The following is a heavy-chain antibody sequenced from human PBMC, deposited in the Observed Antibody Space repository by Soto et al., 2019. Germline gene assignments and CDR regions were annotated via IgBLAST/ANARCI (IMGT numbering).Heavy chain of an antibody. D-gene: IGHD6-13*01. V-gene: IGHV3-11*01. J-gene: IGHJ6*02. CDR1: GFTFSDYY. CDR3: ARDARYASSSYGFDV. CDR2: ISNSGHAI. Sequence: QVQLVESGGGLVKPGGSLRLSCVASGFTFSDYYMSWIRQAPGKGLEWVSYISNSGHAIYYADFVKGRFTVSRDNSNNSMSLQMDSLRADDTAIYYCARDARYASSSYGFDVWGQGTTVSVSS.